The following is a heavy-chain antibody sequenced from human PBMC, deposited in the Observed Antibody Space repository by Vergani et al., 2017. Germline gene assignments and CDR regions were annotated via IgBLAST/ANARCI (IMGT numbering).Heavy chain of an antibody. Sequence: EVQLVESGGVVVQPGGSLRLSCAASGFTFDDYAMHWVRQAPGKGLEWVSIISDNGGTTYYADSVKGRFTISRDNSKDTLYLQMNSLRAEDTAVYYCARGLNGFWRLSYYYYMDVWGKGTTVTVSS. D-gene: IGHD3-3*01. V-gene: IGHV3-23*04. CDR2: ISDNGGTT. J-gene: IGHJ6*03. CDR1: GFTFDDYA. CDR3: ARGLNGFWRLSYYYYMDV.